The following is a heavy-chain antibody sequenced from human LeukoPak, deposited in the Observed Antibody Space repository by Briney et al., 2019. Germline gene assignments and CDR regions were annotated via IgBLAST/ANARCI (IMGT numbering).Heavy chain of an antibody. Sequence: ASVKVSCKASEYTFTGYYIHWVRQAPRQGLEWMGWINPNSGGTNYAQNFRGRVTMTRDTSISTAYMELSSLGSDDTAVYYCARGVNTAMVPYYCYYMDVWGKGTTVTVSS. CDR2: INPNSGGT. D-gene: IGHD5-18*01. J-gene: IGHJ6*03. V-gene: IGHV1-2*02. CDR1: EYTFTGYY. CDR3: ARGVNTAMVPYYCYYMDV.